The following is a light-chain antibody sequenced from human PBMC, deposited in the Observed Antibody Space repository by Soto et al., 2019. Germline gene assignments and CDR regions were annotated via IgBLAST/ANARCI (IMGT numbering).Light chain of an antibody. Sequence: QSVLTQSSSASXSLXXXXKLTCTLSSGHSTYIIAWHQQQPGKAPRYLMKLEGSGSYNKGSGVPDRFSGSSSGADRYLTISNLQFEDEADYYCETWDSDTWVFGGGTKLTVL. CDR2: LEGSGSY. V-gene: IGLV4-60*02. CDR1: SGHSTYI. CDR3: ETWDSDTWV. J-gene: IGLJ3*02.